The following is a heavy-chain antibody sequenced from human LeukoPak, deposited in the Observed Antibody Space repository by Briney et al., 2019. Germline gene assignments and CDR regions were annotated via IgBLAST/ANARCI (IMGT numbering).Heavy chain of an antibody. J-gene: IGHJ6*03. CDR3: ARESIVVVPAAVRGPSAGYMDV. CDR1: GGSISSYY. Sequence: SETLSLTCTVSGGSISSYYWSWIRQPPGKGLEWIGYIYYSGSTNYNPSLKSRVTISVDTSKNQFSLKLSSVTAADTAVYYCARESIVVVPAAVRGPSAGYMDVWGKGTTVIVSS. CDR2: IYYSGST. D-gene: IGHD2-2*01. V-gene: IGHV4-59*01.